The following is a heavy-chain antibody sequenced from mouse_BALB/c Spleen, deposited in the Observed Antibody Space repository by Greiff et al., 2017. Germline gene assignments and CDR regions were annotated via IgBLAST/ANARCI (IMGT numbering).Heavy chain of an antibody. D-gene: IGHD1-1*01. CDR1: GYTFTSYV. V-gene: IGHV1-14*01. CDR2: INPYNDGT. J-gene: IGHJ2*01. Sequence: VQLQQSGPELVKPGASVKMSCKASGYTFTSYVMHWVKQKPGQGLEWIGYINPYNDGTKYNEKFKGKATLTSDKSSSTAYMELSSLTSADSAVYYCARRIDYGSSYFDYWGQGTTLTVSA. CDR3: ARRIDYGSSYFDY.